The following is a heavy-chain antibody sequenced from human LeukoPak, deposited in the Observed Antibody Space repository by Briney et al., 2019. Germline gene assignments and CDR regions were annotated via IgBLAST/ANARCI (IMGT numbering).Heavy chain of an antibody. D-gene: IGHD3-3*01. CDR3: ARDPEGDFGGMDV. CDR2: IYYSGST. CDR1: GGSISSYY. Sequence: SETLSLTCTVSGGSISSYYWSWIRQPPGKGLEWIWYIYYSGSTNYNPSLKSRVTISVDTSKNQFSLKLSSVTAADTAVYSCARDPEGDFGGMDVWGQGTTVTVSS. J-gene: IGHJ6*02. V-gene: IGHV4-59*01.